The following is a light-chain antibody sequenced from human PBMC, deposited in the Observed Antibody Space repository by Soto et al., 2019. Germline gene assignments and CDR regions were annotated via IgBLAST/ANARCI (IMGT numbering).Light chain of an antibody. J-gene: IGLJ1*01. CDR1: SSNTGNNY. CDR3: ATWDSSLSAGL. CDR2: END. V-gene: IGLV1-51*02. Sequence: QSVLTQPPSVSAAPGQKVTISCSGSSSNTGNNYVSWYQQLPGTAPKLLIYENDKRPSGIPDRFSGSKSGTSATLGITGLQTGHEADYYCATWDSSLSAGLFGTGTKVTVL.